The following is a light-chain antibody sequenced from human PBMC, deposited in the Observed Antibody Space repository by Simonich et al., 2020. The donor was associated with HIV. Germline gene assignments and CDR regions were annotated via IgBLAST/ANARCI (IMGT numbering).Light chain of an antibody. V-gene: IGLV3-10*01. CDR2: EDR. CDR3: YSADSRGV. Sequence: AVAKKEYSRYQQKDGKAPGLSINEDRKRHSGIPMRFAGSRSVTMATVTISGAQVEDEADYYCYSADSRGVFGGGTKLTVL. J-gene: IGLJ3*02. CDR1: AVAKKE.